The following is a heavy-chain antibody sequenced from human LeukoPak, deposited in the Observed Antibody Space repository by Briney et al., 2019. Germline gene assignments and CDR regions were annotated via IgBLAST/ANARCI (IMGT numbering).Heavy chain of an antibody. D-gene: IGHD5-12*01. Sequence: PGGSLRLSCAASGVIISSYAMSWVRQAPGKGLEWVSAINGRGDNTYYADFVKGRFTISRDNSKSTVYLQMNSLRTEDTAVYYCAKDRVSRGFIWFDPWGQGTLVTVSS. V-gene: IGHV3-23*01. CDR2: INGRGDNT. CDR3: AKDRVSRGFIWFDP. CDR1: GVIISSYA. J-gene: IGHJ5*02.